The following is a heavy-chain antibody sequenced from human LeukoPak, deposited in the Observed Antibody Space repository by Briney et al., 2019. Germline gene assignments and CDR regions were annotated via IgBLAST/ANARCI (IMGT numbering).Heavy chain of an antibody. V-gene: IGHV3-53*01. Sequence: GGSLRLSCAASGFTVSSNYMSWVRQAPGKGLEWVSVIYSGGSTYYADSVEGRFTISRDNSKNTLYLQMNSLRAEDTAVYYCARHIYGDYFDYWGQGTLVTVSS. J-gene: IGHJ4*02. CDR2: IYSGGST. D-gene: IGHD4-17*01. CDR3: ARHIYGDYFDY. CDR1: GFTVSSNY.